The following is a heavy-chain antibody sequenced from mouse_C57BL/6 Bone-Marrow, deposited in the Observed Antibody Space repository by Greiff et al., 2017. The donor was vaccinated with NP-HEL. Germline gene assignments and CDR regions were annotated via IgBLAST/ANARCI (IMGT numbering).Heavy chain of an antibody. D-gene: IGHD1-1*01. CDR2: IDPENGDT. V-gene: IGHV14-4*01. CDR1: GFNIKDDY. J-gene: IGHJ3*01. Sequence: EVQLQESGAELVRPGASVKLSCTASGFNIKDDYMHWVKQRPEQGLEWIGWIDPENGDTEYASKFQGKATITADTSSNTAYLQLSSLTSEDTAVYYCTTYGSSSFAYWGQGTRVTVSA. CDR3: TTYGSSSFAY.